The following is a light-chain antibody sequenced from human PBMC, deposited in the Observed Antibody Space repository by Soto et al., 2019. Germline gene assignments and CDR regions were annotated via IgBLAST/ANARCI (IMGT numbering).Light chain of an antibody. Sequence: SYELTQPPSVSVSPGQTARITCSGDKLGSKYVCWYQQKPGQSPVVVIYQDSKRPSGIPERFSGSNSENTATLTISGTQAMDEADYYCQAWDSSTVVFGGGTKVTVL. CDR3: QAWDSSTVV. V-gene: IGLV3-1*01. CDR2: QDS. CDR1: KLGSKY. J-gene: IGLJ2*01.